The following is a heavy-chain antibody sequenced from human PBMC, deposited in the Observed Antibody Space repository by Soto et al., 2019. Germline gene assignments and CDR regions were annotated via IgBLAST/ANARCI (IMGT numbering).Heavy chain of an antibody. J-gene: IGHJ6*02. D-gene: IGHD5-18*01. V-gene: IGHV3-30-3*01. CDR3: ARRYSHYYYGMDV. Sequence: QVQLVESGGGVVQPGRSLRLSCAASGFTFSSYAMHWVRQAPGKGLEWVAVISYDGSNKYYADSVKGRFTISRDNSKNTLYLQMNSLRAEDTAVYYCARRYSHYYYGMDVWGQGTTVTVSS. CDR2: ISYDGSNK. CDR1: GFTFSSYA.